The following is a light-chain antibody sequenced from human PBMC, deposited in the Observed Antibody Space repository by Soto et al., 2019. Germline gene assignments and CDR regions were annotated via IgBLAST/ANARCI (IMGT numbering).Light chain of an antibody. Sequence: QSALTQPASVSGSPGQSITISCTGTSSDVGGYNFVSWYQHLPGKAPKLLIYEVSNRPSGVSNRFSGSKSGNTASLTISGLQAEDEADYYCSSYISSSTFVVFGGGTQLTVL. CDR3: SSYISSSTFVV. CDR2: EVS. V-gene: IGLV2-14*01. CDR1: SSDVGGYNF. J-gene: IGLJ2*01.